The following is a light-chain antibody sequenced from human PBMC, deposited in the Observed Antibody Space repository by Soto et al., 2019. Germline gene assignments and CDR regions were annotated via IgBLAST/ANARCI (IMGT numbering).Light chain of an antibody. J-gene: IGKJ1*01. Sequence: ELVLTQSPGTLSLSPGERATLSCRASQSVSSTYLAWYQQKPGQAPRLLIYGASSRATGIPDRFSGSGSGPDFTLTISRLEPEDFAVYYCQQYGSSAWTFGQGTKVEIK. CDR2: GAS. V-gene: IGKV3-20*01. CDR3: QQYGSSAWT. CDR1: QSVSSTY.